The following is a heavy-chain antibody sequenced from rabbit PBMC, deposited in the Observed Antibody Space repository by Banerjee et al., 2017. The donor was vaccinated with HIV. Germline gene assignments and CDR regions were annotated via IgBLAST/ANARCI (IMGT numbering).Heavy chain of an antibody. CDR3: ARSVDGGYEGFKL. J-gene: IGHJ4*01. D-gene: IGHD1-1*01. CDR1: GFSFSSRYY. CDR2: IYTGSSGST. Sequence: QSLEESGGDLVKPGASLTLTCTASGFSFSSRYYMCWVRQAPGKGLEWIACIYTGSSGSTYYASWVNGRFTISKTSSTTVTLQMTSLTAADTATYFCARSVDGGYEGFKLWGQGTLVTVS. V-gene: IGHV1S40*01.